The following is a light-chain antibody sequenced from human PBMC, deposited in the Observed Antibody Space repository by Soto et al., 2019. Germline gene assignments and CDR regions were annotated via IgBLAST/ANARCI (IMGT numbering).Light chain of an antibody. CDR2: WAS. Sequence: DIVMTQSPDSLAVSLGERATINCKSSQSVLHSSNNKNRLAWYQQKPGQPPKLLIYWASTRESGVPDRFSGSGSGTDFTLTICSLQAEDVAVYYCHQFYGSPYTFGQGTKLEIK. V-gene: IGKV4-1*01. CDR3: HQFYGSPYT. J-gene: IGKJ2*01. CDR1: QSVLHSSNNKNR.